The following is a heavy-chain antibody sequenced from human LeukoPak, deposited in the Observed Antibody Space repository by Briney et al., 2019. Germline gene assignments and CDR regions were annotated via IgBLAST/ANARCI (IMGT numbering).Heavy chain of an antibody. CDR3: ARAAGYCSGGTCLYYFDY. Sequence: GASVKVSCKTSGYIFTYYYMHWVRQAPGQGLEWMGRINANSGGTNYAQKFQGRVSLTRDTSISTAYMELSRLRSGDTAVYYCARAAGYCSGGTCLYYFDYWGQGTLVTVSS. V-gene: IGHV1-2*06. CDR2: INANSGGT. J-gene: IGHJ4*02. CDR1: GYIFTYYY. D-gene: IGHD2-15*01.